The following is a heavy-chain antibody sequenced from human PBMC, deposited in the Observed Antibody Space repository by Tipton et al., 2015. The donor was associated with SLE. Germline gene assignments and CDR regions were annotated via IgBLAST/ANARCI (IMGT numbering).Heavy chain of an antibody. Sequence: RSLRLSCAASGFTFTSYDMHWVRQAPGKGLEWVAVISYDGRNTHHADSVKGRFTISRDNSKNTLYLQMNSLRAEDTAVYYCAREGESRGFDYWGQGTLVTVSS. J-gene: IGHJ4*02. CDR2: ISYDGRNT. D-gene: IGHD3-16*01. CDR1: GFTFTSYD. CDR3: AREGESRGFDY. V-gene: IGHV3-30*14.